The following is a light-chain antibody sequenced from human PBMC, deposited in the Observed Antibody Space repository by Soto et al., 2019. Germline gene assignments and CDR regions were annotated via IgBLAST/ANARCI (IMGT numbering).Light chain of an antibody. V-gene: IGKV3-15*01. Sequence: EMLMTQSPATLSVSPGERVSLSCWASQSVTNKLAWYQQRPGQPPRLLLYDASTRATGVPATFSGSGSGTDFTLTISSLQSEDVATYYCQKYNSAPWTFGQGTKVDIK. J-gene: IGKJ1*01. CDR1: QSVTNK. CDR2: DAS. CDR3: QKYNSAPWT.